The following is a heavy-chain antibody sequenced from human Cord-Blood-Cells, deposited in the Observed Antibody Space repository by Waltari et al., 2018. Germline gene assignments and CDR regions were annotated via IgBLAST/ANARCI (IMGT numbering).Heavy chain of an antibody. CDR1: GGSISSSSYY. D-gene: IGHD2-15*01. V-gene: IGHV4-39*01. CDR3: ARQGGYCSGGSCFDY. J-gene: IGHJ4*02. CDR2: IYYSGST. Sequence: QLQLQESGPGLVKPSETLSLTCTVSGGSISSSSYYWGWIRQPPGKGLEWIGSIYYSGSTYYTPSLKSRVTISVDTSKNQFSLKLSSVTAADTAVYYCARQGGYCSGGSCFDYWGQGTLVTVSS.